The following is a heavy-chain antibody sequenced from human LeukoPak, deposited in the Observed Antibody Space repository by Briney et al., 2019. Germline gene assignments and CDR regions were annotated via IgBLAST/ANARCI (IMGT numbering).Heavy chain of an antibody. CDR2: IGPTGSDR. CDR1: GLTFSTSG. CDR3: ATETNGRHYDY. V-gene: IGHV3-21*06. J-gene: IGHJ4*02. D-gene: IGHD1-14*01. Sequence: GGSLRLSCTASGLTFSTSGFSWVRHDPGKGLGWVASIGPTGSDRYHADSIKGRFTISRDNANNFLYLQMNSLRAEDTAVYYCATETNGRHYDYWGQGTLLTVSS.